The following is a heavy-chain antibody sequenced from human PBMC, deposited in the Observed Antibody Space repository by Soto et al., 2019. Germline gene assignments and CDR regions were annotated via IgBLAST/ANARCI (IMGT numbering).Heavy chain of an antibody. Sequence: GGSLRLSCAXSGFTFSSYAMSWVRQAPGKGLEWVSAISGSGGSTYYADSVKGRFTISRDNSKNTLYLQMNSLRAEDTAVYYCAKGGLYCTNGVCYTRWFDPWGQGTLVTVSS. D-gene: IGHD2-8*01. CDR1: GFTFSSYA. V-gene: IGHV3-23*01. CDR3: AKGGLYCTNGVCYTRWFDP. J-gene: IGHJ5*02. CDR2: ISGSGGST.